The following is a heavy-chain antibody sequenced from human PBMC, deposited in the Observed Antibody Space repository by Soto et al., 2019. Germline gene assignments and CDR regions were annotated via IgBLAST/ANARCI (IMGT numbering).Heavy chain of an antibody. V-gene: IGHV4-61*01. Sequence: SETLSLSCTVSGGSVSSGSYHWSWIRQPPGKGLEWIGYIFFTGSTNYNPSLKSRVTISVDTSKNQFSLKLRSVTAADTAVYYCARDGHGMDVWGQGTTVTVSS. CDR2: IFFTGST. CDR3: ARDGHGMDV. CDR1: GGSVSSGSYH. J-gene: IGHJ6*02.